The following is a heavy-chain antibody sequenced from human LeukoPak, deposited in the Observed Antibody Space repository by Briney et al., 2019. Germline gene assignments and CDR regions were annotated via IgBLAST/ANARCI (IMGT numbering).Heavy chain of an antibody. J-gene: IGHJ5*02. D-gene: IGHD3-16*02. CDR1: GDSVSSNSAA. CDR2: TYYRSKWYN. CDR3: AREGNYVWGSCRPSNWFDP. Sequence: SQTLSLTCAISGDSVSSNSAAWNWIRQSPSRGLEWLGRTYYRSKWYNDYAVSVKSRITINPDTSKNQFSLQLNSVTPEDTAVYYCAREGNYVWGSCRPSNWFDPWGQGTLVTVSS. V-gene: IGHV6-1*01.